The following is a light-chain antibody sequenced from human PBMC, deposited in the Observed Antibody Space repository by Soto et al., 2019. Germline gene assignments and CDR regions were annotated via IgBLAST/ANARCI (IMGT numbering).Light chain of an antibody. CDR3: QQYNNWPQT. CDR1: QGIRID. V-gene: IGKV1-6*01. Sequence: AIPMTQSPSSLSASIGDRVTITCRASQGIRIDLGWYQQKPGKAPKLLIYGASSLQNGVPSRFSGSGSGTELTITITSLQSEDFEVYYCQQYNNWPQTFGQGTKVDIK. CDR2: GAS. J-gene: IGKJ1*01.